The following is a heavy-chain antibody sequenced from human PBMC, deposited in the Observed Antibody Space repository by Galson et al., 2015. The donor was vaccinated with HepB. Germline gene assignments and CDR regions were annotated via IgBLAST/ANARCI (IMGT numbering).Heavy chain of an antibody. J-gene: IGHJ6*02. D-gene: IGHD1-7*01. CDR2: VSGYDGSA. V-gene: IGHV1-18*01. CDR1: GYTFSTYN. Sequence: SVKVSCKASGYTFSTYNMHWVRQAPGQSLEWMGWVSGYDGSANYSPKFQGRVTMTTQTSTGTAYMETRSLRSDDTAVYYCVRDSRLELQLNNYYSYGMDVWGQGT. CDR3: VRDSRLELQLNNYYSYGMDV.